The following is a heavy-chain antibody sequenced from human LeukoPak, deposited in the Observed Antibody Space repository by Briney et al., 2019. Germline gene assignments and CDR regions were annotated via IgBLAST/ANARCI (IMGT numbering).Heavy chain of an antibody. CDR3: ARAEGYADDFDY. V-gene: IGHV3-33*01. Sequence: QPGRSLRLSCAASGFTFSSYGMHWVRQAPGKGLEWVAVIWYDGSNKYYADSAKGRFTISRDNSKNTLYLQMNSLRAEDTAVYYCARAEGYADDFDYWGQGTLVTVSS. CDR1: GFTFSSYG. D-gene: IGHD5-18*01. CDR2: IWYDGSNK. J-gene: IGHJ4*02.